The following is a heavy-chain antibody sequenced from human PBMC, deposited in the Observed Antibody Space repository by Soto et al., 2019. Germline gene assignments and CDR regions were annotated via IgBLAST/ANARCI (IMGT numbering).Heavy chain of an antibody. J-gene: IGHJ6*03. CDR2: IIPVFDIP. V-gene: IGHV1-69*04. CDR3: ARDLLNGEYDFWSGTQAYSYMDV. D-gene: IGHD3-3*01. Sequence: SVKVSCKASGGDFTSYTINWVRQAPGQGIEWMGRIIPVFDIPNYAQKFQGRVTITADKSTSTVYMELSSLRSEDTAVYYCARDLLNGEYDFWSGTQAYSYMDVWGKGTTVTVSS. CDR1: GGDFTSYT.